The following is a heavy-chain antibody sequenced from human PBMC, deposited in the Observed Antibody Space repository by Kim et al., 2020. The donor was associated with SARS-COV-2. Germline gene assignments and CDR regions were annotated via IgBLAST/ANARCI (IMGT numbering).Heavy chain of an antibody. V-gene: IGHV3-11*01. D-gene: IGHD5-12*01. CDR1: GLSFSDSY. Sequence: GGSLRLSCAASGLSFSDSYMNWVRQAPGKGLEWLSFISTRGESIFYADSVEGRFTISRDNAKNSLYLQMNYLRDEDTAVYYCARRRKGYNAFDIWG. CDR2: ISTRGESI. J-gene: IGHJ3*02. CDR3: ARRRKGYNAFDI.